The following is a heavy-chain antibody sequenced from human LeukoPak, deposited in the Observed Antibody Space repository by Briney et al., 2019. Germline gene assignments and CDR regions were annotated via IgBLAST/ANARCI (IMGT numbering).Heavy chain of an antibody. D-gene: IGHD6-13*01. CDR2: ISSSSSLI. CDR1: GFPFSNYA. J-gene: IGHJ6*03. Sequence: GGSLRLSCAASGFPFSNYAMNWVRQAPGRGLEWVSCISSSSSLIFYSDSVRGRFTISRDDAKNLLYLHMNSLRVEDTAVYYCAKVDRGDYSSSPVPYYNYYMNVWGKGTTVTVSS. V-gene: IGHV3-21*01. CDR3: AKVDRGDYSSSPVPYYNYYMNV.